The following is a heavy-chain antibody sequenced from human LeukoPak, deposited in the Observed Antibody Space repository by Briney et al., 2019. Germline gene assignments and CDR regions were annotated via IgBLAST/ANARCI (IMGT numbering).Heavy chain of an antibody. D-gene: IGHD3-10*01. V-gene: IGHV3-66*01. CDR2: IYSSGST. CDR3: GREALGGGGY. Sequence: SGGSLRLSCAASGFTVSSNYMSWVRQAPGKGLEWVSIIYSSGSTYYADSVKGRFTISRDNSKNTLYLQMNSLRAEDTAVYHCGREALGGGGYWGQGTLVTVSS. CDR1: GFTVSSNY. J-gene: IGHJ4*02.